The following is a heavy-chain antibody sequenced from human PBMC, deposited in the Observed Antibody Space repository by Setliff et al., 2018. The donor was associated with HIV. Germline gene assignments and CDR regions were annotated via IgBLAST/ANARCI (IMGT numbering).Heavy chain of an antibody. J-gene: IGHJ4*02. V-gene: IGHV3-7*03. Sequence: GGSLRLSCAASGFTSSSYWMSWVRQAPGKGLEWVANIKQDGSEKYYVDSVKGRFTISRDNAKNSLYLQMNSLRAEDTAVYYCARVGSGYYFDYWGQGTLVTVSS. D-gene: IGHD3-22*01. CDR2: IKQDGSEK. CDR1: GFTSSSYW. CDR3: ARVGSGYYFDY.